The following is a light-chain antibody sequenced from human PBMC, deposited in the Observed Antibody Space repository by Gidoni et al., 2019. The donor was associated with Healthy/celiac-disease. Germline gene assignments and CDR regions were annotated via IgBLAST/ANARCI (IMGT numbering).Light chain of an antibody. J-gene: IGKJ4*01. CDR3: QQYNRPFT. CDR2: KAS. Sequence: DIQMTQSPSTLSASVGDRVTITCRASQSISSWLAWYQQKPGKAPKLLIYKASSLESGVPSRFSGSGSGTEFTLTISSLQPDDFATYYCQQYNRPFTFGGGTKVEIK. CDR1: QSISSW. V-gene: IGKV1-5*03.